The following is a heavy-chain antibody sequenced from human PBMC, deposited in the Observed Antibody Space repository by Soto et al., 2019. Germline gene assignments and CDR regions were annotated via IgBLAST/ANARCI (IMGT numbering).Heavy chain of an antibody. CDR1: GYPFSDNH. J-gene: IGHJ5*01. CDR2: LNPYSGAT. Sequence: QVQLVQSGAELRKPGASVKVYCKASGYPFSDNHIHWVRQAPGQGLEWMGWLNPYSGATTYAPKYQGRITLTRDTSLSTSYMELNGLNSDDTAVYFCATARRGTVSLRAAWGQGTLVSVSS. D-gene: IGHD4-4*01. V-gene: IGHV1-2*02. CDR3: ATARRGTVSLRAA.